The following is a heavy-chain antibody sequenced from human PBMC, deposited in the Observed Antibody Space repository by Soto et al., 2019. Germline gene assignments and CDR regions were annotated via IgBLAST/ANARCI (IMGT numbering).Heavy chain of an antibody. CDR2: IYYSGSS. J-gene: IGHJ3*02. CDR3: AKDSQYYDSSGYYDAFDI. D-gene: IGHD3-22*01. Sequence: SETLSLTCTVSGGSISSYYWSWIRQPPEKGLEWIGYIYYSGSSNYNPSLKSRVTISVDTSKNQFSLKLYSVTAADTAVYYCAKDSQYYDSSGYYDAFDIWGQGTMVTVSS. V-gene: IGHV4-59*01. CDR1: GGSISSYY.